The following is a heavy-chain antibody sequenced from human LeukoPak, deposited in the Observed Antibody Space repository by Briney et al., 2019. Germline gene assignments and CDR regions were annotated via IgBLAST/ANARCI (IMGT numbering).Heavy chain of an antibody. CDR1: GSTFSNYW. CDR2: INSDGSVT. D-gene: IGHD1-26*01. V-gene: IGHV3-74*01. J-gene: IGHJ4*02. Sequence: GGSLRLSCAASGSTFSNYWMHWVRQAPGKGLVWVSRINSDGSVTNYADSVKGRFTISRDNAKNTLYLQMNSLTAEDTAVYYCARARGGTYFDYWGQGTLVTVSS. CDR3: ARARGGTYFDY.